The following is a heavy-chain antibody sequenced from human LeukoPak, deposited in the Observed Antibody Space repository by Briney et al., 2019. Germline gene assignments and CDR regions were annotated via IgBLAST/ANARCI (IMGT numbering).Heavy chain of an antibody. J-gene: IGHJ3*02. Sequence: SETLSLTCSVSGDSITYFYWSWIRQAAGKGLEWIGRISSSGSTDYNASLKSRVTMSVDTSKNQLSLKVISVTAADTAVYYCARRPVFDAFDIWGQGTMVTVSS. CDR3: ARRPVFDAFDI. CDR2: ISSSGST. CDR1: GDSITYFY. D-gene: IGHD2-8*01. V-gene: IGHV4-4*07.